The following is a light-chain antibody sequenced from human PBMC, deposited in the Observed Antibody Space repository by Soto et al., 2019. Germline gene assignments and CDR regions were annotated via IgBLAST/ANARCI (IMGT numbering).Light chain of an antibody. J-gene: IGLJ2*01. CDR3: AAWDGSLSGVV. CDR1: SSNIGSNY. V-gene: IGLV1-47*01. CDR2: RNN. Sequence: QSVLTQPPSASGTPGQRVTISCSGSSSNIGSNYVYWYQQLPGTAPKLLIYRNNQLPSGVPYRFSGSKSGTSDSLAISGLRSEDEADYYCAAWDGSLSGVVFGGGTKVTV.